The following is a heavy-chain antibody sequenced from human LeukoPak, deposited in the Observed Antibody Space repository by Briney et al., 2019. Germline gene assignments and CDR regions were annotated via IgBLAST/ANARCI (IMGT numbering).Heavy chain of an antibody. CDR2: ISSNGGST. D-gene: IGHD2-2*01. CDR3: ARDYCSSTSCLLDY. V-gene: IGHV3-64*01. Sequence: GGSLRLSCAASGFTFSTYAMHWVRQAPGKGLEYVSAISSNGGSTYYANSVKGRFTISRDNSKNTLYLQMGSLRAEDMAVYYCARDYCSSTSCLLDYWGQGNLVTVSS. CDR1: GFTFSTYA. J-gene: IGHJ4*02.